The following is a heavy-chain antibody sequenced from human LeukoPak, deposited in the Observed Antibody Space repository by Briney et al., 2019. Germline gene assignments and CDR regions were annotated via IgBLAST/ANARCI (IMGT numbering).Heavy chain of an antibody. CDR3: ASHQGDIVVVIPSY. V-gene: IGHV4-39*01. Sequence: PSETLSLTCTVSGGSISSSSYYWGWIRQPPGKGLEWIGSIYYSGSTYYNPSLKSRVTISVDTSKNQFSLKLSSVTAADTAVYYCASHQGDIVVVIPSYWGQGTLVTVSS. CDR1: GGSISSSSYY. D-gene: IGHD3-22*01. CDR2: IYYSGST. J-gene: IGHJ4*02.